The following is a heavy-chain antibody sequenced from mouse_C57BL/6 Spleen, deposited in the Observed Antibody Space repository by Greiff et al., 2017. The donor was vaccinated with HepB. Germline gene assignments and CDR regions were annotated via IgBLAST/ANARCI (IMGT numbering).Heavy chain of an antibody. D-gene: IGHD1-1*01. J-gene: IGHJ4*01. Sequence: EVKLVESGGGLVQPGGSMKLSCVASGFTFSNYWMNWVRQSPEKGLEWVAQIRLKSDNYETHYAESVKGRFTISRDDSKSSVYLQMNNLRAEDTGIYYCTGGSSSDYYAMDYWGQGTSVTVSS. CDR1: GFTFSNYW. CDR2: IRLKSDNYET. CDR3: TGGSSSDYYAMDY. V-gene: IGHV6-3*01.